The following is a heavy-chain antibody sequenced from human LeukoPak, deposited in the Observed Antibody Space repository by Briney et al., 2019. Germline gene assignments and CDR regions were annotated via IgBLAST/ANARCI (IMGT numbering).Heavy chain of an antibody. D-gene: IGHD3-16*02. Sequence: ASVRVSCKASGYSFATYYMHWVRQAPGQGLEWVGMINPSGGTTTYAQKFQGRVTVTRDTSTSTVYMELTSLTSEDTAVYYCARDALSYDYSWGSYRHLGIDPWGQGTLVTVSS. V-gene: IGHV1-46*01. CDR3: ARDALSYDYSWGSYRHLGIDP. J-gene: IGHJ5*02. CDR2: INPSGGTT. CDR1: GYSFATYY.